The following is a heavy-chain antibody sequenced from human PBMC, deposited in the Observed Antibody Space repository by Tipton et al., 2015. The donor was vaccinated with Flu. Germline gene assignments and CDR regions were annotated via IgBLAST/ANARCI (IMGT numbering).Heavy chain of an antibody. D-gene: IGHD1-1*01. V-gene: IGHV4-4*07. CDR1: EDHMSNFY. CDR3: VREYGTRDY. J-gene: IGHJ4*02. CDR2: IHTNGKT. Sequence: TLSLTCSVSEDHMSNFYWSWVRQPAGEGLEWIGRIHTNGKTDYNPSLKSRVAMSIATSKKQFSLHVTSVTAADTAVYYCVREYGTRDYWGQGRLVTVSS.